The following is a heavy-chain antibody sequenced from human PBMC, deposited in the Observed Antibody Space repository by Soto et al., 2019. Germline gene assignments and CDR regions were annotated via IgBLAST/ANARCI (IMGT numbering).Heavy chain of an antibody. CDR2: IGGGGEST. CDR3: ARGRSGSQFDY. Sequence: GGSLRLSCAASGFTFSRYAMSWVRQIPGKGLECVSAIGGGGESTHYADSVKGRFTISRDNSKNTLYLQMNSLRAEDTAVYYCARGRSGSQFDYWGQGTLVTVSS. V-gene: IGHV3-23*01. CDR1: GFTFSRYA. D-gene: IGHD1-26*01. J-gene: IGHJ4*02.